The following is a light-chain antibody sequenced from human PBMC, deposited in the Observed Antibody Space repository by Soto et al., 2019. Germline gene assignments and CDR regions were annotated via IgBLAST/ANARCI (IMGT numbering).Light chain of an antibody. Sequence: DTQMTQSPSSLSASVGDRVTITCQASQDITNYLNWYQQKLGKAPKLLIYDASNLETGVPSRFSGSGSGTDFTLTISSLQPEDIATYYCQQYDDLPFTFGPGTKVDIK. J-gene: IGKJ3*01. CDR3: QQYDDLPFT. V-gene: IGKV1-33*01. CDR1: QDITNY. CDR2: DAS.